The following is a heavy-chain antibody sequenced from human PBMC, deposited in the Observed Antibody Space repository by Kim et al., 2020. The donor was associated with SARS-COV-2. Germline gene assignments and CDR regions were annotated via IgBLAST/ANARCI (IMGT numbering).Heavy chain of an antibody. CDR3: ARDRETSEGCWGYDAFDI. V-gene: IGHV3-21*01. Sequence: VKGRFSISRDNAKRSLSLQMNSLRSEDTAVYYCARDRETSEGCWGYDAFDIWGQGTMVTVSS. J-gene: IGHJ3*02. D-gene: IGHD7-27*01.